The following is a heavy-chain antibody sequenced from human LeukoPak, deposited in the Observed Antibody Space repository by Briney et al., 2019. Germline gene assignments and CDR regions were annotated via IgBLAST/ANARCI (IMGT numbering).Heavy chain of an antibody. CDR1: GFTFSSYW. J-gene: IGHJ3*02. CDR3: ASNSGSYFSPGAYDI. D-gene: IGHD1-26*01. Sequence: PGGSLRLSCAASGFTFSSYWMDWVRQAPGKGLVWVSRIASDGSSTTYADSVKGRFSISRDNAKNTLYPQMNSLRADDTAVYYCASNSGSYFSPGAYDIWGQGTMVTVSS. V-gene: IGHV3-74*01. CDR2: IASDGSST.